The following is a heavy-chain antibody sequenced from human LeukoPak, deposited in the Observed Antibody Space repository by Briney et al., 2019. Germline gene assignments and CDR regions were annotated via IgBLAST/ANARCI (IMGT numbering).Heavy chain of an antibody. D-gene: IGHD4-23*01. CDR1: GGSFSGYY. V-gene: IGHV4-34*01. J-gene: IGHJ4*02. CDR3: ARLGPGNSEVDY. Sequence: PSETLSLTCAVYGGSFSGYYWSWIRQPPGKGLEWIGEINHSGSTNYNPSLKSRVTISVATSENQFSLQLGSVTAADTAVYYCARLGPGNSEVDYWGQGTLVTVSS. CDR2: INHSGST.